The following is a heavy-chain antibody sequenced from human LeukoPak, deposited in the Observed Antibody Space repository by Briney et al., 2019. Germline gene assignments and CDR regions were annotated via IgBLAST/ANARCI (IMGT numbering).Heavy chain of an antibody. Sequence: ASVKVSCKVSGYALTELSMHWVRQAPGKGLEWMGGFDPEDGETIYAQKFQGRVTMTEDTSTDTAYMELSSLRSEDTAVYYCASWGPDCSGGSCYGNWFDPWGQGTLVTVSS. D-gene: IGHD2-15*01. CDR1: GYALTELS. CDR3: ASWGPDCSGGSCYGNWFDP. V-gene: IGHV1-24*01. J-gene: IGHJ5*02. CDR2: FDPEDGET.